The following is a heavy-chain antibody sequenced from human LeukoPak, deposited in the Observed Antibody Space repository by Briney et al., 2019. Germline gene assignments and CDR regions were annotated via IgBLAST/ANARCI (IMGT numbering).Heavy chain of an antibody. CDR1: GFTFSSYA. D-gene: IGHD4-17*01. J-gene: IGHJ6*03. V-gene: IGHV3-30*14. CDR3: ARIYGDYTYYYYYMDV. CDR2: ISYDGSNK. Sequence: GGSLRLSCAASGFTFSSYAMHWVRQAPGKGLEWVAVISYDGSNKYYADSVKGRFTISRDNSKNTLYLQMNSLRAEDTAVYYCARIYGDYTYYYYYMDVWGKGTTVTVSS.